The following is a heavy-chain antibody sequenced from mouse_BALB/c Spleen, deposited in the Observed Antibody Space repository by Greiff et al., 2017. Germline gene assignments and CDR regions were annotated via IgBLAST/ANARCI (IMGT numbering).Heavy chain of an antibody. CDR3: ARADGYLAWFAY. V-gene: IGHV3-2*02. CDR2: ISYSGST. Sequence: DVQLQESGPGLVKPSQSLSLTCTVTGYSITSDYAWNWIRQFPGNKLEWMGYISYSGSTSYNPSLKSRISITRDTSKNQFFLQLNSVTTEDTATYYCARADGYLAWFAYWGQGTLVTVSA. CDR1: GYSITSDYA. J-gene: IGHJ3*01. D-gene: IGHD2-3*01.